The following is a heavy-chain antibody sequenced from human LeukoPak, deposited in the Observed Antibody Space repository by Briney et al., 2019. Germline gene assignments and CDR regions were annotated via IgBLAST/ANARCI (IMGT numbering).Heavy chain of an antibody. J-gene: IGHJ4*02. CDR1: GSYW. CDR3: AKDRMGAYFTIPDY. CDR2: ISWNGDIK. V-gene: IGHV3-9*01. D-gene: IGHD2/OR15-2a*01. Sequence: PGGSLRLSCAASGSYWMHWVRQAPGKGLEWVSGISWNGDIKGYADSVKVRFTISRDNAQNSLYLQINSLRPEDTAFYSCAKDRMGAYFTIPDYWGQGTLVAVSS.